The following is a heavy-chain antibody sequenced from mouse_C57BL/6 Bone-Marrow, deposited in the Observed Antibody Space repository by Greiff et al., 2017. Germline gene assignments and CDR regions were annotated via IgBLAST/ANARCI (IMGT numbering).Heavy chain of an antibody. CDR1: GYTFTDYY. CDR3: ASWGDYDKDFGY. J-gene: IGHJ2*01. V-gene: IGHV1-19*01. CDR2: INPYNGGT. D-gene: IGHD2-4*01. Sequence: VQLKESGPVLVKPGASVKMSCKASGYTFTDYYMNWVKQSHGKSLEWIGVINPYNGGTSYNQKFKGKATLAVDKSSSTAYMELTSLTSEDSAVYDCASWGDYDKDFGYWGQGTTVTVSS.